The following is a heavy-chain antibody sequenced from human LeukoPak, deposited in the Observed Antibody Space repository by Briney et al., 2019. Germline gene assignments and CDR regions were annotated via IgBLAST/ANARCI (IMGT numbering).Heavy chain of an antibody. CDR2: ISSGSSHI. J-gene: IGHJ4*02. D-gene: IGHD5-24*01. CDR3: ARDFRTQLDGYSPPYHFDY. CDR1: GFTFSTHS. V-gene: IGHV3-21*01. Sequence: GGSLRLFCAASGFTFSTHSMSWVRQSPGKGLEWVSSISSGSSHIYYADSMQGRFTISRDNAKNSLFLQMNSLRVEDTALYYCARDFRTQLDGYSPPYHFDYWGQGALVTVSS.